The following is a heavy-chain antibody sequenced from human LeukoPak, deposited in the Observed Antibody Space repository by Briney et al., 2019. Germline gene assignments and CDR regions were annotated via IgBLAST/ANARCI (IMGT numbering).Heavy chain of an antibody. CDR3: ARDRNYDSSGSDAFDI. V-gene: IGHV4-31*03. CDR2: IYYSGST. CDR1: GGSISSGGYY. Sequence: SETLSLTCTVSGGSISSGGYYWSWIRQHPGKGLEWIGYIYYSGSTYYNPSLESRVTISVDTSKNQFSLKLSSVTAADTAVYYCARDRNYDSSGSDAFDIWGQGTMVTVSS. D-gene: IGHD3-22*01. J-gene: IGHJ3*02.